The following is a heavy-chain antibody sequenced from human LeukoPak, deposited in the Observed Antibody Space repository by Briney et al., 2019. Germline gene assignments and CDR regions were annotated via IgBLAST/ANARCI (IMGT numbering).Heavy chain of an antibody. V-gene: IGHV3-23*01. D-gene: IGHD6-6*01. CDR1: GFTFSSYA. J-gene: IGHJ5*02. Sequence: GGSLRLSCAASGFTFSSYAMSWVRQAPGKGLEWVSAISGSGGSTYYADSVKGRFTISRDNSKNTLYLQVNSLRAEDTAVYYCARSNTEYTSSSTGFYDPWGQGTLVTASS. CDR2: ISGSGGST. CDR3: ARSNTEYTSSSTGFYDP.